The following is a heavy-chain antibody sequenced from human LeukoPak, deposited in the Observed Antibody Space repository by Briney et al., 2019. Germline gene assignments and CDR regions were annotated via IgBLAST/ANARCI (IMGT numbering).Heavy chain of an antibody. V-gene: IGHV1-8*03. CDR1: GYTFTSYD. J-gene: IGHJ4*02. CDR3: ARGYYDSSGYYHDY. Sequence: GASVEVSCKASGYTFTSYDINWVRQATGQGLEWMGWMNPNSGNTGYAQKFQGRVTITRNTSISTAYMELSSLRSEDTAVYYCARGYYDSSGYYHDYWGQGTLVTVSS. D-gene: IGHD3-22*01. CDR2: MNPNSGNT.